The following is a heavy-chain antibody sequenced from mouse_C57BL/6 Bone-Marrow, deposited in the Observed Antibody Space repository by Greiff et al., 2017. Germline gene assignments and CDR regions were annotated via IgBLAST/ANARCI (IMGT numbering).Heavy chain of an antibody. D-gene: IGHD2-9*01. V-gene: IGHV1-50*01. CDR1: GYTFTSYW. J-gene: IGHJ4*01. Sequence: QVHVKQPGAELVKPGASVKLSCKASGYTFTSYWMQWVKQRPGQGLEWIGEIDPSDSYTNYNQKFKGKATLTVDTSSSTAYMQLSSLTSEDSAVYYCARSYYGNDDAMDYWGQGTSVTVSS. CDR3: ARSYYGNDDAMDY. CDR2: IDPSDSYT.